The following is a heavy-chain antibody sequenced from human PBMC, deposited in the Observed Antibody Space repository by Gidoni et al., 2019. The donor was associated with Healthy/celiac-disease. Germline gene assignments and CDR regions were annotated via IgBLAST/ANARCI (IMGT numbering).Heavy chain of an antibody. V-gene: IGHV4-38-2*02. CDR3: ARDSYDFWSGPHLGWFDP. CDR2: IYHSGST. J-gene: IGHJ5*02. CDR1: GYSISSGYY. D-gene: IGHD3-3*01. Sequence: QVQLQESGPGLVKPSETLSLTCAVSGYSISSGYYWGWIRQPPGKGLEWIGSIYHSGSTYYNPSLKSRVTISVDTSKNQFSLKLSSVTAADTAVYYCARDSYDFWSGPHLGWFDPWGQGTLVTVSS.